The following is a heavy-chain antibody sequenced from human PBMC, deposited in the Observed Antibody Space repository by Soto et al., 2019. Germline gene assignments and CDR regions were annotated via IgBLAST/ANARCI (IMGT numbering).Heavy chain of an antibody. V-gene: IGHV3-7*03. Sequence: EVQLVESGGGSVQPGESLRLSCAASGFTFSSYWMSWVRQAPGKGLEWVANIKEDGSEKYYVDSVRGRFTISRGNARHSLYLQMKRLRAEDTAVYYCASHPPRGDYNKYATTYWGQGTLVTVSS. CDR3: ASHPPRGDYNKYATTY. CDR1: GFTFSSYW. J-gene: IGHJ4*02. CDR2: IKEDGSEK. D-gene: IGHD4-4*01.